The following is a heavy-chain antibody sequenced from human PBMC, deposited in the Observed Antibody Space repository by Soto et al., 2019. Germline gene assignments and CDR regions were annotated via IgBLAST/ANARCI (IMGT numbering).Heavy chain of an antibody. CDR3: ARHLVGATNGGVVDY. D-gene: IGHD1-26*01. CDR1: GGSISSGDYY. Sequence: SETLSLTCTVSGGSISSGDYYWSWIRQPPGKGLEWIGYIYYSGSTYYTPSLRSRVTISVDTSKNQFSLKLSSVTAADTAVYYCARHLVGATNGGVVDYWGQGTLVTVSS. CDR2: IYYSGST. J-gene: IGHJ4*02. V-gene: IGHV4-30-4*01.